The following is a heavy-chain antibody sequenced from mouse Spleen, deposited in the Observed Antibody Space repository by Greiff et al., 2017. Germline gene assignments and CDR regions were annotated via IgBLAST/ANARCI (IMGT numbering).Heavy chain of an antibody. D-gene: IGHD4-1*01. CDR1: GISITTGNYR. V-gene: IGHV3-5*01. J-gene: IGHJ2*01. CDR3: ARERLTGTLDY. Sequence: EVKLMESGPGLVKPSQTVFLTCTVTGISITTGNYRWSWIRQFPGNKLEWIGYIYYSGTITYNPSLTSRTTITRDTPKNQFFLEMNSLTAEDTATYYCARERLTGTLDYWGQGTTLTVSS. CDR2: IYYSGTI.